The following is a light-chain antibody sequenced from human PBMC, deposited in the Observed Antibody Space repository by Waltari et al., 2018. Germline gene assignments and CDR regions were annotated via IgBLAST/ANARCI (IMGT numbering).Light chain of an antibody. J-gene: IGLJ2*01. Sequence: QSLLPQAPSASGTPGQRVTISCSGRDSHIGQNTVSWFRQLPGTAPKLLIYANRQRPSGVPDRFSGSKSGTSASLDIIGLQSDDEADYFCATWDDSLNAVVFGGGTRLTVL. CDR1: DSHIGQNT. V-gene: IGLV1-44*01. CDR2: ANR. CDR3: ATWDDSLNAVV.